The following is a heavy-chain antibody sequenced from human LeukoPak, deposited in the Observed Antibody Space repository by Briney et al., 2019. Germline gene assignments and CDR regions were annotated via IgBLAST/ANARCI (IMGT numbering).Heavy chain of an antibody. CDR2: ISYDGSNK. V-gene: IGHV3-30*18. Sequence: PGRSLRLSCAASGFTFSSYGMHWVRQAPGKGLEWVAVISYDGSNKYYADSVKGRFTISRDNSKNTLYLQMNSLRAEDTAVYYCAKERAVVHAYYFDYWGQGTLVTVSS. J-gene: IGHJ4*02. CDR1: GFTFSSYG. CDR3: AKERAVVHAYYFDY. D-gene: IGHD3-22*01.